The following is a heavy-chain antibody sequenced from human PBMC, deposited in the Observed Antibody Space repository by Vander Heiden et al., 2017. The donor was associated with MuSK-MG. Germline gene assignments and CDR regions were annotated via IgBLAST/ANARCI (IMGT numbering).Heavy chain of an antibody. CDR1: GGTFSSYA. CDR3: ASELSDSSGYGVY. Sequence: QVQLVQSGAEVQKPGSSVKVSCKASGGTFSSYASSWVRQAPGQGLEGMGRIIPILGIANYAQKFQGRVTITADKSTSTAYMELSSLRSEDTAVYYCASELSDSSGYGVYWGQGTLVTVSS. D-gene: IGHD3-22*01. J-gene: IGHJ4*02. V-gene: IGHV1-69*04. CDR2: IIPILGIA.